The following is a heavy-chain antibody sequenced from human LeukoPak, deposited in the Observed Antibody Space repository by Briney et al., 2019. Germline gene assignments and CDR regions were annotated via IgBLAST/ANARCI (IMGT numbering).Heavy chain of an antibody. V-gene: IGHV1-69*05. D-gene: IGHD5-24*01. CDR1: GGTFSSYA. CDR2: IIPIFGTA. CDR3: ARDVWEMATTPHFDY. J-gene: IGHJ4*02. Sequence: SVKVSCKASGGTFSSYAISWVRQAPGQGLEWMGRIIPIFGTANYAQKFQGRVTITTDESTSTAYMEQSSLRSEDTAVYYCARDVWEMATTPHFDYWGQGTLVTVSS.